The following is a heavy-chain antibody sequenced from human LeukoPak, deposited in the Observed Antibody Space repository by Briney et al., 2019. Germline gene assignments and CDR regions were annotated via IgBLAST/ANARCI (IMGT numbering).Heavy chain of an antibody. Sequence: GGSLRLSCAASAFTFSTYGMHWVRQAPGKGLEWVAFIRCDGSNKYYADSVKGRFTISRDNSKNTLWLQMNSLRSEDTAIYYCAKGYDSGWYGFDYWGQGTLVTVSS. D-gene: IGHD6-13*01. CDR1: AFTFSTYG. CDR3: AKGYDSGWYGFDY. J-gene: IGHJ4*02. CDR2: IRCDGSNK. V-gene: IGHV3-30*02.